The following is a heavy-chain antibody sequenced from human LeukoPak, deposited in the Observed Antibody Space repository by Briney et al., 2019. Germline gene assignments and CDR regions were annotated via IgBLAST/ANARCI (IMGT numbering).Heavy chain of an antibody. D-gene: IGHD6-13*01. CDR3: ASEILAGSTLDY. CDR1: GFTFSSYS. J-gene: IGHJ4*02. V-gene: IGHV3-21*01. CDR2: IGSSSRSI. Sequence: PGGSLRLSCAASGFTFSSYSMNWVRQAPGKGLEWVSSIGSSSRSIYYADSVKGRFTISRDNAKNSLYLQMNSLRTEDTAVYYCASEILAGSTLDYWGQGTLVTVSS.